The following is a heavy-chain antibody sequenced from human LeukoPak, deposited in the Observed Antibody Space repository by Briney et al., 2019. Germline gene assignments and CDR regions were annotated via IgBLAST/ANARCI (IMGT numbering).Heavy chain of an antibody. Sequence: PSETLSLTCSLSGDTLSTYYWNWIRQTPGRGLEWIGPISLGNTEYNPSLKSRVTISVDTSKNEFYLRLTSVTAADTALYFCARDKRHSYGKYFDPWSQGTLVSVSS. CDR1: GDTLSTYY. J-gene: IGHJ4*02. CDR2: ISLGNT. V-gene: IGHV4-59*12. D-gene: IGHD5-18*01. CDR3: ARDKRHSYGKYFDP.